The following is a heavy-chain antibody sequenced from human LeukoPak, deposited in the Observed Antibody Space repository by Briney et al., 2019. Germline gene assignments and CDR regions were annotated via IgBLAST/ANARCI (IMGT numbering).Heavy chain of an antibody. CDR1: GYTFISYG. J-gene: IGHJ6*03. V-gene: IGHV1-18*01. D-gene: IGHD1-26*01. Sequence: GASVKLSCTASGYTFISYGITWVRQGTRQGLGWMVWISPYITKTNNAQSLHGRVTMTTDTPTSTAYMELRSLRSDDTAVYYCAREGGVGPTAPPDYYSYQMDVWGKGTTVTVSS. CDR2: ISPYITKT. CDR3: AREGGVGPTAPPDYYSYQMDV.